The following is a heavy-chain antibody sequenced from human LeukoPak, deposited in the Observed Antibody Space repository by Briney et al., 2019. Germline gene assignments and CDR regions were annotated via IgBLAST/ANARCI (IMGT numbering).Heavy chain of an antibody. CDR1: GGSISSYY. D-gene: IGHD6-13*01. J-gene: IGHJ6*02. CDR3: ARHEGGIAASGYHYYYGMDV. V-gene: IGHV4-59*08. CDR2: IYYSGST. Sequence: PSETLSLTCTVSGGSISSYYWSWIRQPPGKGLEWIGYIYYSGSTNYNPSLKSRVTISVDTSKNQFSLKLSSVTAADTAVYYCARHEGGIAASGYHYYYGMDVWGQGTTVTVSS.